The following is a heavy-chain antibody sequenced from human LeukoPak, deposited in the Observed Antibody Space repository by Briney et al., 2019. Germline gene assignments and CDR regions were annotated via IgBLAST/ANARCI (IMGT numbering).Heavy chain of an antibody. D-gene: IGHD2-2*01. CDR2: ISGSGGST. Sequence: GGSLRLSCAASGFTFSDYYMSWIRQAPGKGLEWVSAISGSGGSTYYADSVKGRFTISRDNSKNTLYLQMNSLRAEDTAVYYCAKAGIVVVPAALDYWGQGTLVTVSS. CDR1: GFTFSDYY. J-gene: IGHJ4*02. V-gene: IGHV3-23*01. CDR3: AKAGIVVVPAALDY.